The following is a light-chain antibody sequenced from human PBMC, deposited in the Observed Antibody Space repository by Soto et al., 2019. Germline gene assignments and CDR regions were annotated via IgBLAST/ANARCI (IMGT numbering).Light chain of an antibody. V-gene: IGKV1-5*03. CDR1: QGIKTH. Sequence: DIPMTQSPSSLSASVGDRVTITCRASQGIKTHLNWYQQKAGKAPRVLIYKASSLESGVPSRFSGSGSGTEFTLTISSLQPDDFATYYCQQYNSYSAFFGQGTKVDIK. CDR3: QQYNSYSAF. CDR2: KAS. J-gene: IGKJ2*01.